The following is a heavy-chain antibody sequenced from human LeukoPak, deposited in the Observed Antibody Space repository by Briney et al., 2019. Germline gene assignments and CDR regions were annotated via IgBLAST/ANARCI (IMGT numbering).Heavy chain of an antibody. CDR1: GFTFGDYA. CDR2: IRSKAYGGTT. CDR3: ARDMATHYYDSSASGFDP. Sequence: GGSLRLSCTASGFTFGDYAMSWVRQAPGKGLEWVSFIRSKAYGGTTEYAASVKGRFTISRDDSKSIAYLQMNSLRDEDTAVYYCARDMATHYYDSSASGFDPWGQGTLVTVSS. D-gene: IGHD3-22*01. V-gene: IGHV3-49*04. J-gene: IGHJ5*02.